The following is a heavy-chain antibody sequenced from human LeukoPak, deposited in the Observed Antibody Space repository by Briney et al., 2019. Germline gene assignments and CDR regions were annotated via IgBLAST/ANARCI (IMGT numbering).Heavy chain of an antibody. J-gene: IGHJ4*02. Sequence: ASVKVSCKASGYTFTSYYMHWVRQAPGQGLVWMGIINPSGGSTSYAQKFQGRVTMTRDTSTSAVYMELSSLRSEDTAVYYCARVPYSSSWPSYFDYWGQGTLVTVSS. D-gene: IGHD6-13*01. CDR1: GYTFTSYY. V-gene: IGHV1-46*01. CDR2: INPSGGST. CDR3: ARVPYSSSWPSYFDY.